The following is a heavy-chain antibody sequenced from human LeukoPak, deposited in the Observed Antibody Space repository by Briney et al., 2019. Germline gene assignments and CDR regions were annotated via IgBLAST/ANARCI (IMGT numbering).Heavy chain of an antibody. V-gene: IGHV4-39*01. CDR3: VRYYAGDYQGSRFFDY. D-gene: IGHD4-17*01. CDR2: IHYSGTT. Sequence: SETLSLTCAVSGGSISSSISYWARIRQPPGKGLEWIATIHYSGTTYYNPSLKSRVTISVDTSKNQFTLKVISVTAADAAVYYCVRYYAGDYQGSRFFDYWGQGTLVTVSS. J-gene: IGHJ4*02. CDR1: GGSISSSISY.